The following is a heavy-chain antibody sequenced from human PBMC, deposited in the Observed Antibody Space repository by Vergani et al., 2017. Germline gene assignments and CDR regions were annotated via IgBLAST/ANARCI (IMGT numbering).Heavy chain of an antibody. D-gene: IGHD3-3*01. J-gene: IGHJ6*03. Sequence: EVQLVESGGGLVQPGGSLRLSCAASGFTFSSYSMNWVRQAPGKGLEWVSYISSSSSTIYYADSVKGRFTISRDNAKNSLYLQMNSLRAEETAVYYCARDRGDFWSGKHYYYYYMDVWGKGTTVTVSS. CDR1: GFTFSSYS. CDR3: ARDRGDFWSGKHYYYYYMDV. V-gene: IGHV3-48*04. CDR2: ISSSSSTI.